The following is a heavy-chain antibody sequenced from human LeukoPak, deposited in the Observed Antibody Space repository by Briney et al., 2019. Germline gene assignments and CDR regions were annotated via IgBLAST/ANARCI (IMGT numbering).Heavy chain of an antibody. V-gene: IGHV1-46*01. CDR3: ARGHGGSYSNYWYMDV. Sequence: GASVKVSCKASGYTFTSYSLNWVRQAPGQGLEWMGIINPSGGTTNYAQKLQGRVTMTTDTSTSTAYMELRSLRSDDTAVYYCARGHGGSYSNYWYMDVWGKGTTVTVSS. CDR1: GYTFTSYS. CDR2: INPSGGTT. J-gene: IGHJ6*03. D-gene: IGHD1-26*01.